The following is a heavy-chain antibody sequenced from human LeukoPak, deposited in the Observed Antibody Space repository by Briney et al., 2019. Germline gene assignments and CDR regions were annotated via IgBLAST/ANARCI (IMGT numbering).Heavy chain of an antibody. D-gene: IGHD3-10*01. CDR2: ISPDGHYI. J-gene: IGHJ3*02. V-gene: IGHV3-23*01. CDR3: ANQESSYNNDLSRVADAFDI. CDR1: GLTFSTYA. Sequence: VGSLRLSCAASGLTFSTYAMAWVRQAPGKGLMWLSSISPDGHYIYYADSVKGRFTTSRDNSKNTLYLQMNSLRAEDTAVYFCANQESSYNNDLSRVADAFDIWGQGTMVSVSS.